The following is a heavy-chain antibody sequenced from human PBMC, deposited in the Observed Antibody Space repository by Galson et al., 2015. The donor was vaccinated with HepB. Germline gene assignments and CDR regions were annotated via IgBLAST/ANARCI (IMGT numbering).Heavy chain of an antibody. CDR3: ARDRGYCGGDCQIDY. CDR2: ISSSSTI. Sequence: SLRLSCAASGFTFSIYSMNWVRQAPGKGLEWVSYISSSSTIYYADSVKGRFTISRDNAKNALYLQMNSLRDEDTAVYYCARDRGYCGGDCQIDYWGQGTLVTVSS. CDR1: GFTFSIYS. D-gene: IGHD2-21*02. V-gene: IGHV3-48*02. J-gene: IGHJ4*02.